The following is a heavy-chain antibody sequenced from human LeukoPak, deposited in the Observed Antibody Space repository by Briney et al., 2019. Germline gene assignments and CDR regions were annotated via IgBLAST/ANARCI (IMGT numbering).Heavy chain of an antibody. CDR1: GYTFTGYY. V-gene: IGHV1-2*02. CDR3: ARVVPAAIDEGFDY. CDR2: INPNSGGT. D-gene: IGHD2-2*01. Sequence: GASVKVSCKASGYTFTGYYMHWVRQAPRQGLEWMGWINPNSGGTNYAQKFQGRVTMTRDTSISTAYMELSRLRSDDTAVYYCARVVPAAIDEGFDYWGQGTLVTVSS. J-gene: IGHJ4*02.